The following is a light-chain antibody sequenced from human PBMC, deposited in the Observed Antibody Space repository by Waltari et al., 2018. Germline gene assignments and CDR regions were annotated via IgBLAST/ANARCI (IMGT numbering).Light chain of an antibody. CDR3: CSYAGSYTYV. V-gene: IGLV2-11*01. J-gene: IGLJ1*01. CDR1: SGDVGAYDS. CDR2: GVT. Sequence: QSALTQPRSVSGSPGQSVTVSCSGTSGDVGAYDSVSWYQQYPGKAPKVVIYGVTKRPSGIPDRFSGSKSGNTASLTISGLQADDEADYYCCSYAGSYTYVFGSGTTVTVL.